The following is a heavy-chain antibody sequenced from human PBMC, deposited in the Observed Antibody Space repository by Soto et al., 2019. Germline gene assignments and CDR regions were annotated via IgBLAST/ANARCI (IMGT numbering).Heavy chain of an antibody. CDR1: GYTFTAYY. CDR3: ASRYNYGSP. CDR2: INPNTGGT. D-gene: IGHD5-18*01. V-gene: IGHV1-2*02. J-gene: IGHJ5*02. Sequence: QGQLVQSGAEVKKPGASVKVSCKASGYTFTAYYMHCVRQTPGQGLEWMGWINPNTGGTDYAQKFQGRVTMTRDTSLSTAYMELTRLRSDDTAVYSCASRYNYGSPWGQGTLVTVSS.